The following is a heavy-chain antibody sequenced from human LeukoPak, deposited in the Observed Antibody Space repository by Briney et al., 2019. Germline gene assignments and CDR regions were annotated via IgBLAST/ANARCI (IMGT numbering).Heavy chain of an antibody. CDR2: INPNSGGT. Sequence: ASVKVSRKASGYTFTGYYMHWVRQAPGQGLEWMGWINPNSGGTNYAQKSQGRVTMTRDTSISTAYMELSRLRSDDTAVYYCARGYGFKYYYDSSGYYRGEDWGQGTLVTVSS. CDR3: ARGYGFKYYYDSSGYYRGED. CDR1: GYTFTGYY. J-gene: IGHJ4*02. V-gene: IGHV1-2*02. D-gene: IGHD3-22*01.